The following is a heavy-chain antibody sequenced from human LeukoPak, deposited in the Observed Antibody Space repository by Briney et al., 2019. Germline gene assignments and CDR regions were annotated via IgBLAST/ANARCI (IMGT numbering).Heavy chain of an antibody. Sequence: GASVKVSCKASGGTFSSYAISWVRQAPGQGLEWMGRIIPIFGTANYAQKFQGRVTITTDESTSTAYMELSSLRSEDTAAYYCARSNWNDDYYFDYWGQGTLVTVSS. CDR2: IIPIFGTA. V-gene: IGHV1-69*05. D-gene: IGHD1-1*01. J-gene: IGHJ4*02. CDR3: ARSNWNDDYYFDY. CDR1: GGTFSSYA.